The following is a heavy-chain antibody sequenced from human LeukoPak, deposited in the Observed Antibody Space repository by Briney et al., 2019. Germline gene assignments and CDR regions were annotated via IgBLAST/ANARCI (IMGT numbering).Heavy chain of an antibody. D-gene: IGHD1-1*01. CDR2: IYYSGGT. J-gene: IGHJ5*02. Sequence: SETLSLTCTVSGGSISNYYWSWIRQPPVKGLEWIGYIYYSGGTNYNPSLKSRVTISVDTSKNQFSLKLSCVTAADTAVYYCARARRWNAAVEGWWFDPWGQGTLVTVSS. CDR1: GGSISNYY. V-gene: IGHV4-59*01. CDR3: ARARRWNAAVEGWWFDP.